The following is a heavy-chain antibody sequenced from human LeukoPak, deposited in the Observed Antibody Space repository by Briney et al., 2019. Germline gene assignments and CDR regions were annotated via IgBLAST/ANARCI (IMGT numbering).Heavy chain of an antibody. CDR3: ARHPSCGSSGYTFDY. J-gene: IGHJ4*02. D-gene: IGHD3-22*01. Sequence: SETLSLTCTVSGGSISSYYWSWIRQPPGKGLEWIGYIYYSGSTNYNPSLKSRVTISVDTSKNQFSLKMSSVTAADTAVYYCARHPSCGSSGYTFDYCGQGTLVTVSS. CDR2: IYYSGST. CDR1: GGSISSYY. V-gene: IGHV4-59*08.